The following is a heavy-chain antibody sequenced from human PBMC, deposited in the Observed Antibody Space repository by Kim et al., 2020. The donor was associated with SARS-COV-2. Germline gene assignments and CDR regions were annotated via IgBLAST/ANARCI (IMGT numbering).Heavy chain of an antibody. J-gene: IGHJ5*02. CDR3: ARVVSRCSGGSCNRNWFDP. CDR2: INAGNGNT. D-gene: IGHD2-15*01. CDR1: GYTFTSYA. V-gene: IGHV1-3*01. Sequence: ASVKVSCKASGYTFTSYAMHWVRQAPGQRLEWMGWINAGNGNTKYSQKFQGRVTITRDTSASTAYMELSSLRSEDTAVYYCARVVSRCSGGSCNRNWFDPWGQGTLVTVSS.